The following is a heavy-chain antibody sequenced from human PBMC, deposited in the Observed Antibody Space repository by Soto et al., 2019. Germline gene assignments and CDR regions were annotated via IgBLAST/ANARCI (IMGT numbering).Heavy chain of an antibody. CDR3: ARIEIGSYDY. J-gene: IGHJ4*02. CDR1: GFTFRNYC. V-gene: IGHV3-7*01. CDR2: INEDGSEE. Sequence: EVKLVESGGGLVQPGGSLRLSCAASGFTFRNYCLGWVRQAPGKGLEWVANINEDGSEEYYVDSVRGRFIISRDNARNSLFLQMHSLRAEDTAIYYCARIEIGSYDYWGQGTLVTVSS. D-gene: IGHD1-26*01.